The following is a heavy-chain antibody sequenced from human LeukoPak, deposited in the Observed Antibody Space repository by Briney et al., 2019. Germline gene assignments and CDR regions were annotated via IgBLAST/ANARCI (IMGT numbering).Heavy chain of an antibody. CDR3: TTDSTSYYYDSSGYYGYFDL. D-gene: IGHD3-22*01. CDR2: IKSKTDGGTT. Sequence: PGGSLSLSCAASGFTFSNAWMSWVRQAPGKGLEWVGRIKSKTDGGTTDYAAPVKGRFTISRDDSKNTLYLQMNSLKTEDTAVYYCTTDSTSYYYDSSGYYGYFDLWGRGTLVTVSS. V-gene: IGHV3-15*01. J-gene: IGHJ2*01. CDR1: GFTFSNAW.